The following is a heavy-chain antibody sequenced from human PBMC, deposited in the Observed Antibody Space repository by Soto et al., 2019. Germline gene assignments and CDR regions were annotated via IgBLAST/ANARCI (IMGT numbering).Heavy chain of an antibody. J-gene: IGHJ4*02. V-gene: IGHV1-18*01. CDR2: ISAYNGNT. Sequence: QVQLVQSGAEVKKPGASVKVSCKASGYTFTSYGISWVRQAPGQGLEWMGWISAYNGNTNYAKKLQGRVTMTTDTSTSTAYMELRSLRSDDTAVYYCARSQYQTGEAYYFDYWGQGTLVTVSS. CDR1: GYTFTSYG. CDR3: ARSQYQTGEAYYFDY. D-gene: IGHD3-10*01.